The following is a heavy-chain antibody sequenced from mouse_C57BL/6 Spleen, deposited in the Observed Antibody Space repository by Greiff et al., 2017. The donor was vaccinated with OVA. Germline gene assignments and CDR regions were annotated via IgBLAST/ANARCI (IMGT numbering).Heavy chain of an antibody. CDR2: IHPSDGDT. J-gene: IGHJ3*01. CDR1: GYTFTSYW. D-gene: IGHD2-2*01. CDR3: ASTMVRIFAY. V-gene: IGHV1-74*01. Sequence: QVQLQQPGAELVKPGASVKVSCKASGYTFTSYWMHWVKQRPGQGLEWIGRIHPSDGDTNYNQKFKGKATLTVEKSSSTAYMQLSSLTSEDSAVYYCASTMVRIFAYWGQGTLVTVSA.